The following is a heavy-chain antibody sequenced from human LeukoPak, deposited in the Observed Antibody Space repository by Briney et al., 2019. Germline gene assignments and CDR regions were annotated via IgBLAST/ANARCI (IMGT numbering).Heavy chain of an antibody. D-gene: IGHD3-9*01. V-gene: IGHV4-59*01. Sequence: SETLSLTCTVSGGSISSYYWSWIRQPPGKGLEWIGYIYYSGSTNYNPSLKSRVTISVDTSKNQFSLKLSSVTAADAAVYYCARGLPLIRYFDWLQPRYLDYWGQGTLVTVSS. CDR3: ARGLPLIRYFDWLQPRYLDY. CDR2: IYYSGST. J-gene: IGHJ4*02. CDR1: GGSISSYY.